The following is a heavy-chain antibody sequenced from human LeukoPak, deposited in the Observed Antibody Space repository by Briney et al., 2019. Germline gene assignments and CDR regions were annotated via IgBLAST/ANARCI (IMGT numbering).Heavy chain of an antibody. CDR2: INHSGST. CDR1: GGSFSGYY. CDR3: ARRGPNIVVVPAARRVGWFDP. V-gene: IGHV4-34*01. Sequence: NASETLSLTCAVYGGSFSGYYWSWIRQPPGKGLEWIGEINHSGSTNYNPSLKSRVTISVDTSKNQFSLKLSSVTAADTAVYYCARRGPNIVVVPAARRVGWFDPWGQGTLVTVSS. D-gene: IGHD2-2*01. J-gene: IGHJ5*02.